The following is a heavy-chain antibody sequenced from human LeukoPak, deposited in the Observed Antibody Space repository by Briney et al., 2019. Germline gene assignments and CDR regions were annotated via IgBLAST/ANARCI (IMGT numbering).Heavy chain of an antibody. CDR3: ARVYDFWSGYYYYYFDY. D-gene: IGHD3-3*01. CDR1: GGSISSYY. CDR2: IYYNGST. Sequence: SETLSLTCTVSGGSISSYYWSWIRQPPGKGLEWIGYIYYNGSTNYNPSLKSRVTISVDTSKNQFSLKLSSVTAADTAVYYCARVYDFWSGYYYYYFDYWGQGTLVTVSS. V-gene: IGHV4-59*01. J-gene: IGHJ4*02.